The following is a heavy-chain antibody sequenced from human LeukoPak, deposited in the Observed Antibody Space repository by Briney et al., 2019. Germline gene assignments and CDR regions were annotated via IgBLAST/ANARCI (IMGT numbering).Heavy chain of an antibody. CDR1: GYTFTSYG. V-gene: IGHV1-18*01. D-gene: IGHD6-13*01. CDR2: ISAYNGNT. CDR3: ATTHSSSWSSPGAFDI. J-gene: IGHJ3*02. Sequence: VASVKVSCKASGYTFTSYGISWVRQAPGQGLEWMGWISAYNGNTNYAQKLQGRVTMTTDTSTSTAYMELSSLRSEDTAVYYCATTHSSSWSSPGAFDIWGQGTMVTVSS.